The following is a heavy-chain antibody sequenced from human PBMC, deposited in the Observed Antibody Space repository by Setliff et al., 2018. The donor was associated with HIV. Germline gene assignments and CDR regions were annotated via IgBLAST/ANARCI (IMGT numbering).Heavy chain of an antibody. J-gene: IGHJ6*03. CDR1: GGSFSGFS. D-gene: IGHD2-15*01. V-gene: IGHV4-34*01. Sequence: SETLSLTCAVYGGSFSGFSWNWFRQPPGKGLEWIRDINNSGVSLYTSSPAGRVTISVDTSKNQFSLTLKSLTVADTAVYYCAREGWSDHSFYYMDVWDKGTTVTVSS. CDR3: AREGWSDHSFYYMDV. CDR2: INNSGVS.